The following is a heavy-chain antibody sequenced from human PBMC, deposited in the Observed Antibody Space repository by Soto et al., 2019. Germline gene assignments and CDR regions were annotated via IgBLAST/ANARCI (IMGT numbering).Heavy chain of an antibody. CDR1: GFTFSSYA. V-gene: IGHV3-23*01. CDR3: VRDRGYPDSFDV. J-gene: IGHJ3*01. Sequence: GGSLRLSGAAAGFTFSSYAMSWVRQAPGKGLEWVSAISGSGGSTYYADSVKGRFTISRDNAKNTLYLQMHSLRAEDTALYFCVRDRGYPDSFDVWGRGTMVTVSS. D-gene: IGHD1-1*01. CDR2: ISGSGGST.